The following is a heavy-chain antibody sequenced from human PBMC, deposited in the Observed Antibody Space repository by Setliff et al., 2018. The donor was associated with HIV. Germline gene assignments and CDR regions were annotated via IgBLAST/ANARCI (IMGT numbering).Heavy chain of an antibody. CDR3: ARGYYNFWSGYYDSRFPNPIDAFDI. V-gene: IGHV1-18*01. Sequence: VASVKVSCKASGHTFSSYGISWVRQAPGQGVEWMGWISAYNGNTNYAQKLQGRVTMTTDTSTSTAYMELRSLRSDDTAVYYCARGYYNFWSGYYDSRFPNPIDAFDIWGQGTMVTVSS. CDR1: GHTFSSYG. D-gene: IGHD3-3*01. J-gene: IGHJ3*02. CDR2: ISAYNGNT.